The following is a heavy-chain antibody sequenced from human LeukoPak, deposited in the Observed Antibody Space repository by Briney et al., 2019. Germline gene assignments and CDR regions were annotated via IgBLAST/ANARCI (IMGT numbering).Heavy chain of an antibody. CDR3: AGGRKPNYYDSSGYCYDY. CDR1: GFTFSGYS. CDR2: ISSSSSYI. Sequence: PGGSLRLSCAASGFTFSGYSMNWVRQAPGKGLEWVSSISSSSSYIYYADSVKGRFTISRDNAKNSLYLQMNSLRAEDTAVYYCAGGRKPNYYDSSGYCYDYWGQGTLVTVSS. D-gene: IGHD3-22*01. V-gene: IGHV3-21*01. J-gene: IGHJ4*02.